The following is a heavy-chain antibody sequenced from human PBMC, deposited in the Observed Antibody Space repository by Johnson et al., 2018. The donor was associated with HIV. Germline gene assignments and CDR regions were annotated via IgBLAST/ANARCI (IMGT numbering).Heavy chain of an antibody. D-gene: IGHD3-22*01. V-gene: IGHV3-7*01. CDR2: IKQDGSEK. J-gene: IGHJ3*01. CDR3: ARGRGGYYYDSSGLDAFDL. Sequence: VQLVESGGGLVQPGGSLRLSCAASGFTFSSYWMSWVRQAPGKGLEWVANIKQDGSEKYYADTVKGRFNISSYNAKNSLYLQMNSLRADDTAVYYCARGRGGYYYDSSGLDAFDLWGLGTMVTVSS. CDR1: GFTFSSYW.